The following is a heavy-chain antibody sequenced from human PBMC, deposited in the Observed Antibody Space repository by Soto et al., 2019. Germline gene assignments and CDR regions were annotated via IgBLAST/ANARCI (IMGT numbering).Heavy chain of an antibody. CDR1: GGSFSGYY. Sequence: PSETLSLTCAVYGGSFSGYYWSWIRQPPGKGLEWIGEINHSGSTNYNPSLKSRVTISVDASKNQFSLKLSSGTAADTAVYYCARARPYYYYGMDVWGQGTTVTVSS. CDR2: INHSGST. V-gene: IGHV4-34*01. CDR3: ARARPYYYYGMDV. J-gene: IGHJ6*02.